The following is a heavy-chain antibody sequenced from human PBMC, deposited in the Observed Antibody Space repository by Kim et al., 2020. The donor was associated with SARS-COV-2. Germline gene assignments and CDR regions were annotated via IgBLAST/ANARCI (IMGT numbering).Heavy chain of an antibody. D-gene: IGHD6-13*01. J-gene: IGHJ4*02. CDR1: GFTFRTYS. Sequence: GGSLRLSCAASGFTFRTYSMSWGRQAPGKGLQWVSAISGSGVYTYYADSVKGRFTVSRDNSKSALSLQMSSLRADDTAIYYCAKTKGLAAAGHFDSWAQG. CDR3: AKTKGLAAAGHFDS. V-gene: IGHV3-23*01. CDR2: ISGSGVYT.